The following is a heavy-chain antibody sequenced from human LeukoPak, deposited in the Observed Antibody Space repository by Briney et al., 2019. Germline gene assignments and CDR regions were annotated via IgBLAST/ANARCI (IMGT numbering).Heavy chain of an antibody. Sequence: GGSLRLSCAASEFSVGSNYMTWVRQAPGKGLEWVSLIYSGGSTHYADSVKGRFTISRDNSKNTLYLQMNSLRAEDTAVYYCARESLVDSSGYDFDYWGQGTLVTVSS. CDR1: EFSVGSNY. CDR2: IYSGGST. J-gene: IGHJ4*02. D-gene: IGHD3-22*01. V-gene: IGHV3-66*01. CDR3: ARESLVDSSGYDFDY.